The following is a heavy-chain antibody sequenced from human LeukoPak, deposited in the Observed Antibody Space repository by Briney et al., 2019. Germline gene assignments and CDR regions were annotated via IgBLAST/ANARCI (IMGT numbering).Heavy chain of an antibody. Sequence: TGGSLRLSCEASGFTFSNYWMTWVRQAPGKGLEWVANIKQDGSEKYYVDSVKGRFTVSRDNAKQSLYLQMNSPRAEDTAVYYCARGSGWTDYWGQGTLVTVSS. V-gene: IGHV3-7*01. CDR2: IKQDGSEK. J-gene: IGHJ4*02. CDR1: GFTFSNYW. CDR3: ARGSGWTDY. D-gene: IGHD6-19*01.